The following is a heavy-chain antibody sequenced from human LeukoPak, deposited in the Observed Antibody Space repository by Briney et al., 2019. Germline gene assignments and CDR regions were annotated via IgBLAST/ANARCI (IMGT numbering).Heavy chain of an antibody. J-gene: IGHJ4*02. V-gene: IGHV3-30*04. CDR1: GFTFSSYA. CDR2: ISYDGSNK. CDR3: ARVQGRYSYGSGFDY. Sequence: PGRSLRLSCAASGFTFSSYAMHWVRQAPGKGLEWVAVISYDGSNKYYADSVKGRFTISRDNSKNTLYLQMNNLRAEDTAVYYCARVQGRYSYGSGFDYWGQGALVTVSS. D-gene: IGHD5-18*01.